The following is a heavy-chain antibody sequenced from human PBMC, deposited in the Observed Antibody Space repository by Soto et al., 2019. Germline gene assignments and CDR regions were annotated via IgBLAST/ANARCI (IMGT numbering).Heavy chain of an antibody. CDR3: AREGLTGTIGLYYYYGMDV. V-gene: IGHV4-59*01. Sequence: QVQLQESGPGLVKPSETLSLTCTVSGGSISSYYWSWIRQPPGKGLEWIGYIYYSGSTNYNPSLKSRATXSXDXXKNQFSRKLSAVTAADTAVYYCAREGLTGTIGLYYYYGMDVWGQGTTVTVSS. CDR2: IYYSGST. CDR1: GGSISSYY. D-gene: IGHD1-7*01. J-gene: IGHJ6*02.